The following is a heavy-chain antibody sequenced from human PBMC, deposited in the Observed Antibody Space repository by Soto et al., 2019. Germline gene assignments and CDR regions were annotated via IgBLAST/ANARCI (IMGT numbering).Heavy chain of an antibody. CDR2: IDPSDSFA. CDR3: ARHQSGSGNSNFDF. Sequence: GASLKISCQAFEYSLSIYWIKWVRQKPGGGLEWMGRIDPSDSFATYSPSFQGHVTISADKSTRSVYLEWRSLQAPDTATHYSARHQSGSGNSNFDFWGPGTPVTIAS. V-gene: IGHV5-10-1*01. D-gene: IGHD3-10*01. J-gene: IGHJ4*02. CDR1: EYSLSIYW.